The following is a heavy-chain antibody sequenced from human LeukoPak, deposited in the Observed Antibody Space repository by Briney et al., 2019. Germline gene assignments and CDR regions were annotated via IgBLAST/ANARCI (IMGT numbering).Heavy chain of an antibody. Sequence: SETLSLTCTVSGGSISSGGYYWSWIRQPPGKGLEWIGYIYHSGSTYYNPSLKSRVTISVDRSKNQFSLKLSSVTAADTAVYYCARDLDAVTGTINYWGQGTLVTVSS. CDR2: IYHSGST. CDR3: ARDLDAVTGTINY. D-gene: IGHD1-7*01. V-gene: IGHV4-30-2*01. CDR1: GGSISSGGYY. J-gene: IGHJ4*02.